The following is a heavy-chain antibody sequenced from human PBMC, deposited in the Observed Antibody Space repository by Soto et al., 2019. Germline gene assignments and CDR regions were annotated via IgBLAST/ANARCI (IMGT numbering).Heavy chain of an antibody. Sequence: QVQLQESGPGLVKPSQTLSLTCTVSGGSISSGGYYWSWIRQHPGKGLEWIGYIYPSGTTYYNPSLKSRVTISVDTSKNQFSLKLTSVTAADTAVYYCARFRGNQLLGWFDPWGQGTLVTVSS. J-gene: IGHJ5*02. V-gene: IGHV4-31*03. CDR1: GGSISSGGYY. CDR2: IYPSGTT. CDR3: ARFRGNQLLGWFDP. D-gene: IGHD2-2*01.